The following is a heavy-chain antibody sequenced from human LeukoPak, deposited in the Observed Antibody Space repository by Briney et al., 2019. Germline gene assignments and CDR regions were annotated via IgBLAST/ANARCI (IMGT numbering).Heavy chain of an antibody. J-gene: IGHJ5*02. CDR3: ARAGRYCSGGSCYSIRTWFDP. Sequence: SVKVSCKASGGTFSSYAISWVRQAPGQGLEWMGRIIPIFGTANYAQKFQGRVTITADKSTSTAYMELSSLRSEDTAVYCCARAGRYCSGGSCYSIRTWFDPWGQGTLVTVSS. D-gene: IGHD2-15*01. CDR1: GGTFSSYA. V-gene: IGHV1-69*06. CDR2: IIPIFGTA.